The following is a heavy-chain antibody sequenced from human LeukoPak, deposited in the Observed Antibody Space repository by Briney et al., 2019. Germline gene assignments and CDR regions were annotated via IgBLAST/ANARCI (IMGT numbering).Heavy chain of an antibody. D-gene: IGHD5-24*01. J-gene: IGHJ4*02. V-gene: IGHV3-53*05. CDR2: IYGGGNI. Sequence: GGSLRLSCAASGFTFSSNYMNWVRQAPGKGLEWVSVIYGGGNIYYADSVKGRFTISRDNSKNTLYLQMNSLRAEDTAVYYCARKEMATITLDYWGQGTLVTVSS. CDR3: ARKEMATITLDY. CDR1: GFTFSSNY.